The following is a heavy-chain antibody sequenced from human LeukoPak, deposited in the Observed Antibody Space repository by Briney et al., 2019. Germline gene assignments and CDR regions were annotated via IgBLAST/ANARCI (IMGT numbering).Heavy chain of an antibody. D-gene: IGHD5-18*01. CDR3: AENSYGYFFGFDY. CDR2: IIPIFGTA. V-gene: IGHV1-69*05. CDR1: GGTFSSYA. Sequence: ASVKVSCKASGGTFSSYAISWVRQAPGQGLEWMGGIIPIFGTANYAQKFQGRVTITTDESTSTAYMELSSLRSEDTAVYYCAENSYGYFFGFDYLGQGTLVTVSS. J-gene: IGHJ4*02.